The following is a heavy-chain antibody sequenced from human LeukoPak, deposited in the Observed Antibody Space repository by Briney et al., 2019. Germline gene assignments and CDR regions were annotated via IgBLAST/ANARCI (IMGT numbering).Heavy chain of an antibody. D-gene: IGHD6-13*01. J-gene: IGHJ4*02. CDR3: ARAYSSSWSYYFDY. V-gene: IGHV4-61*09. CDR1: GGSISSGSYY. Sequence: SETLSLTCTVSGGSISSGSYYWNWIRQRQPAGKGLEWIGHIQIGGSTNYNPSLKSRITISVDTSKNRFSLKLSSVTAADTAVYYCARAYSSSWSYYFDYWGQGTLVTVSS. CDR2: IQIGGST.